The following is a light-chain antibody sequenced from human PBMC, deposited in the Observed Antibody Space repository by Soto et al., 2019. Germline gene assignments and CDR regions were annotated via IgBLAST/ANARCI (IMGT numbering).Light chain of an antibody. J-gene: IGKJ4*01. CDR2: AAS. CDR1: QSISSH. V-gene: IGKV1-39*01. CDR3: QQSHSAPLT. Sequence: QMTQSPSSLFASVGDRVTITCRASQSISSHLTWYQQKVGQTPRLLIYAASTLQSEVPPRFSGSGSGTEFTLTISGLQREDFATYYCQQSHSAPLTFGGGTKIQI.